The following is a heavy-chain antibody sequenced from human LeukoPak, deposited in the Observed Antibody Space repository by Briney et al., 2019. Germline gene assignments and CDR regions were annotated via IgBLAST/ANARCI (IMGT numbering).Heavy chain of an antibody. V-gene: IGHV1-3*01. CDR2: INAGNGNT. D-gene: IGHD3-10*01. CDR1: GYTFTSYA. CDR3: ARSHPHGSGSIGWFDP. Sequence: ASVKVSCKASGYTFTSYAMHWVRQAPGQRLEWMGWINAGNGNTKYSQKFQGRVTITRDTSASTAYMELSSLRSEDTAVYYCARSHPHGSGSIGWFDPWGQGTLVTVSS. J-gene: IGHJ5*02.